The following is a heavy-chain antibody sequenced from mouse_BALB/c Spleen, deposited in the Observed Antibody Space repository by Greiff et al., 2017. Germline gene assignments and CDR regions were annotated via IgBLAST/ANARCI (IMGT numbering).Heavy chain of an antibody. J-gene: IGHJ2*01. V-gene: IGHV1-80*01. CDR3: ARGGNPRTLYYFDY. CDR2: IYPGDGDT. CDR1: GYAFSSYW. Sequence: SGAELVRPGSSVKISCKASGYAFSSYWMNWVKQRPGQGLEWIGQIYPGDGDTNYNGKFKGKATLTADKSSSTAYMQLSSLTSEDSAVYFCARGGNPRTLYYFDYWGQGTTLTVSS.